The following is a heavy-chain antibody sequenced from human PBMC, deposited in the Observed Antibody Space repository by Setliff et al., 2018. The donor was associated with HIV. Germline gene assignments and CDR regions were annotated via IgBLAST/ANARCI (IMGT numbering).Heavy chain of an antibody. CDR2: ISWNSGSI. J-gene: IGHJ4*02. CDR3: ARENWGTDY. CDR1: GFTFSAYR. D-gene: IGHD3-16*01. V-gene: IGHV3-9*01. Sequence: GGSLRLSCAASGFTFSAYRMNWVRQAPGKGLEWVSGISWNSGSIGYADSVKGRFTISRDNAKNTLYLQMNSLRAEDTAVYYCARENWGTDYWGRGTLVTVSS.